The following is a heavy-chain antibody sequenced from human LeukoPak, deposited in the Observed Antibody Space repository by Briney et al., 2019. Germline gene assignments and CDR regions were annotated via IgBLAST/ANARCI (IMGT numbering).Heavy chain of an antibody. Sequence: SETLSLTCTVSGGSVSSGPYYWSWLRQPPGKGLEWIGYIYYSGSTNYNPSLESRVTISIDTSKNQFSLKLSSVTAADTAVYYCARDQDWDLQSLRYFDYWGQGTLVTVSS. J-gene: IGHJ4*02. CDR2: IYYSGST. V-gene: IGHV4-61*01. D-gene: IGHD1-26*01. CDR1: GGSVSSGPYY. CDR3: ARDQDWDLQSLRYFDY.